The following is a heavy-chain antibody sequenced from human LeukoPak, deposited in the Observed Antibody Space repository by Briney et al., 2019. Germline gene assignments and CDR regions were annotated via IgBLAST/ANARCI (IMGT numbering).Heavy chain of an antibody. CDR2: IYYNGST. Sequence: PSETLSLTCTVSGGSISSSSYYWGWIRQPPGKGLEWIGSIYYNGSTYYNPSLKSRVTISVDTSKNQFSLKLSSVTAADTAVYYCARLPTWYHFDCWGQGTLVTVSS. J-gene: IGHJ4*02. D-gene: IGHD2-15*01. CDR1: GGSISSSSYY. CDR3: ARLPTWYHFDC. V-gene: IGHV4-39*01.